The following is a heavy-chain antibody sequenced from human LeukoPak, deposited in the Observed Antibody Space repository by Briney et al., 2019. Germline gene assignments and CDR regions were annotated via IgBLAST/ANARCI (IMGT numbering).Heavy chain of an antibody. J-gene: IGHJ3*02. CDR1: GGSISSGGYY. V-gene: IGHV4-30-2*01. CDR2: IYHSGST. D-gene: IGHD3-3*01. Sequence: SQTLSLTCTVSGGSISSGGYYWSWIRQPPGKGLEWIGYIYHSGSTYYNPSLKSRVTISVDRSKNQFSLKLSSVTAADTAVYYCARDQPPKYYDNLYAFDIWGQGTMVTVSS. CDR3: ARDQPPKYYDNLYAFDI.